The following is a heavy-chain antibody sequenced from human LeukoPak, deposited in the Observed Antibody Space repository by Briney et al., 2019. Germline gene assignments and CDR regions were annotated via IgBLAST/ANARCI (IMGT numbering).Heavy chain of an antibody. CDR3: ARVPNYDFWSEHYYMDV. Sequence: SETLSLTCAVSGGFISGYYWSWLRQTPGKGLEWIGYIYYTGSTNYNSSLKSRVTISVDTSKNQFSLKLSSVTAADTAVYYCARVPNYDFWSEHYYMDVWGKGTTVTVSS. D-gene: IGHD3-3*01. CDR1: GGFISGYY. J-gene: IGHJ6*03. V-gene: IGHV4-59*01. CDR2: IYYTGST.